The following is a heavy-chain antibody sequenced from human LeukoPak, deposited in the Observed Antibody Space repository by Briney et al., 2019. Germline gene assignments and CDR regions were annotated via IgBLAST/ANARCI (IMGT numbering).Heavy chain of an antibody. D-gene: IGHD1-26*01. CDR2: IGTRSNPI. J-gene: IGHJ4*02. V-gene: IGHV3-11*01. CDR1: GFSFSDFY. CDR3: AREARGSGRDFDY. Sequence: GGSLRLSCAASGFSFSDFYMSWIRQAPGMGLEWISYIGTRSNPIYYADSVKGRFTISRDDAKNSLYLQMNSLRDADTAVYFCAREARGSGRDFDYWGQGILVTVSS.